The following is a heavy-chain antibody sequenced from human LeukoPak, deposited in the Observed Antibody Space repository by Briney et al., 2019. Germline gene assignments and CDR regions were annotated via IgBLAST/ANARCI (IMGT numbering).Heavy chain of an antibody. CDR1: GFTFTNYW. D-gene: IGHD4-17*01. CDR3: ARGRYGDYH. Sequence: GGSLRLSCAASGFTFTNYWMFWVRQAPGKGLVWVSGINPDGSTTTYADSVRGRFTISRENAKSTLYLHMNILRVEDTAVYYCARGRYGDYHWGQGILVTVSS. V-gene: IGHV3-74*01. J-gene: IGHJ4*02. CDR2: INPDGSTT.